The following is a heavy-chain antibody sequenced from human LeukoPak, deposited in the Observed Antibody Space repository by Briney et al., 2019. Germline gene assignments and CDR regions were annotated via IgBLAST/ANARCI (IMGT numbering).Heavy chain of an antibody. CDR1: GFTFSSYA. CDR3: AKRKGVRGVIINYFDY. CDR2: ISGSGGST. D-gene: IGHD3-10*01. J-gene: IGHJ4*02. V-gene: IGHV3-23*01. Sequence: GGSLRLSCAASGFTFSSYAMSWVRQAPGKGLEWVSAISGSGGSTYYADSVKGRFTISRDNSKNTLYLRMNSLRAEDTAVYYCAKRKGVRGVIINYFDYWGQGTLVTVSS.